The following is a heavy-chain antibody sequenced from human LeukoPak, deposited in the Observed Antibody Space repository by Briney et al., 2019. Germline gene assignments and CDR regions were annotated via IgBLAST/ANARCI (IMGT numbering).Heavy chain of an antibody. CDR2: INHSGST. CDR3: ARVLSPDSATRSGGSSIDY. D-gene: IGHD2-15*01. CDR1: GGSFSGYY. Sequence: PSETLSLTCAVYGGSFSGYYWSWLRQPPGKGLEWIGEINHSGSTNYNPSLKSRVTISVDTSKNQFSLKLSSVTAADTAVYYCARVLSPDSATRSGGSSIDYWGQGTLVAVSS. V-gene: IGHV4-34*01. J-gene: IGHJ4*02.